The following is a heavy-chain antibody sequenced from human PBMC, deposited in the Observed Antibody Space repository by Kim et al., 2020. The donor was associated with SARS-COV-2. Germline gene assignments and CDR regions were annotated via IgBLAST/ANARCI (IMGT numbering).Heavy chain of an antibody. V-gene: IGHV4-59*13. CDR3: ARGDRAGVTATFDY. D-gene: IGHD2-21*02. Sequence: SETLSLTCSVSGGSISSFYWSWIRQPPGKGLEWIGNMYNSGSTNYNASLKSRVMISVDTSTNQFSLKLSSVTAADTAVYYCARGDRAGVTATFDYWGQGILVTVSS. CDR1: GGSISSFY. CDR2: MYNSGST. J-gene: IGHJ4*02.